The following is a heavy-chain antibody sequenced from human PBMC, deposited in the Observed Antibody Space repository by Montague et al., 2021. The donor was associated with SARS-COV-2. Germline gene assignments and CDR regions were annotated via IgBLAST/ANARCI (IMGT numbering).Heavy chain of an antibody. CDR1: GGGSISSSHW. Sequence: SETLSLTCTVSGGGSISSSHWWSWVRQPPGKGLEWIGEIYHDGSTNYNPSLKSRLTIPVDKSKNQFSLKLSSVTAADTAVYYCARFTSTGSGSSYLFDYWGQGTLVTVSS. J-gene: IGHJ4*02. CDR3: ARFTSTGSGSSYLFDY. V-gene: IGHV4-4*02. CDR2: IYHDGST. D-gene: IGHD1-26*01.